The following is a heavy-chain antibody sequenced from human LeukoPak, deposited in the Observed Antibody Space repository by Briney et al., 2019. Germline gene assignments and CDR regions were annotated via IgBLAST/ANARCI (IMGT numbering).Heavy chain of an antibody. J-gene: IGHJ5*02. Sequence: SETLSLTCAVSGGSLSGYYWSWIRQPPGKGLEWIGYIYHNGNTDYNRSLKTRITISVDTSKNQVSLKLNSVTAADTAVYYCARAPYSGSYFWFDPWGQGTLVTVSS. V-gene: IGHV4-59*01. CDR1: GGSLSGYY. D-gene: IGHD1-26*01. CDR2: IYHNGNT. CDR3: ARAPYSGSYFWFDP.